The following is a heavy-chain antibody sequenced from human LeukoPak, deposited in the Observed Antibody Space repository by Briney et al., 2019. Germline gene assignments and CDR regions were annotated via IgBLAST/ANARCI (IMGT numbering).Heavy chain of an antibody. Sequence: SGGSLRLSCVASKFNFSMSWVRQTAGKGLEWVSAISGSGDSTFYRDSVKGRFTISRDNSKNTLYLQMNSLRVEDTALYYCAKGHFASSSFFDYWGPGTLVTVSS. CDR2: ISGSGDST. CDR1: KFNFS. D-gene: IGHD6-6*01. J-gene: IGHJ4*02. V-gene: IGHV3-23*02. CDR3: AKGHFASSSFFDY.